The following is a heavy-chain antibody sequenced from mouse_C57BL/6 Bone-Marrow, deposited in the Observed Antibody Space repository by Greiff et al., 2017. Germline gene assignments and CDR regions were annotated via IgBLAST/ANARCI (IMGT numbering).Heavy chain of an antibody. CDR1: GYTFTSYW. V-gene: IGHV1-69*01. J-gene: IGHJ2*01. Sequence: VQLQQPGAELVMPGASVKLSCTASGYTFTSYWMHWVHQRPGQGLEWIGEIDPSGSYTNYNQKFKGKSTLTVDKSSSTAYMQLSSLTSEDSAVYDCARYDYDEGGLDDWGQGTTRTVSS. CDR3: ARYDYDEGGLDD. CDR2: IDPSGSYT. D-gene: IGHD2-4*01.